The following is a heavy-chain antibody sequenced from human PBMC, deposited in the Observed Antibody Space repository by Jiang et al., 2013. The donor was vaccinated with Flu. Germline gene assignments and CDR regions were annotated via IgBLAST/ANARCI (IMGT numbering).Heavy chain of an antibody. CDR1: GDSISSSNW. J-gene: IGHJ5*01. CDR3: ARDRDYGDNWGFDS. CDR2: TYHSGTT. Sequence: GPGLVKPSGTLSLTCAVSGDSISSSNWWNWVRQPPGKGLEWIGETYHSGTTNYNPSLNSRVTISVDKSKNQFSLNLFSVTAADTAVYYCARDRDYGDNWGFDSWGPGEPWSPSPQ. D-gene: IGHD4-23*01. V-gene: IGHV4-4*02.